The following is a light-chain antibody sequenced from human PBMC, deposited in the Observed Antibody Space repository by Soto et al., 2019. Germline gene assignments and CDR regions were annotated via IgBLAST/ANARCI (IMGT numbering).Light chain of an antibody. Sequence: QSALTQPASVSGSPGQSITISCTGTSSDVGNYNLVSWYLQHPGKAPKLMIYEGSKRPSGVSNRLSGSKSGNTASLTISGLQAEDEADYYCCSYAGGSTWVFGGGTKLTVL. V-gene: IGLV2-23*01. CDR1: SSDVGNYNL. J-gene: IGLJ3*02. CDR2: EGS. CDR3: CSYAGGSTWV.